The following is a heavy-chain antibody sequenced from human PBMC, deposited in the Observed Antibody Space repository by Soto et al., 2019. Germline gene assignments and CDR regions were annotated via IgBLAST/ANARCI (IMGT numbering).Heavy chain of an antibody. CDR2: VSHDGTLY. V-gene: IGHV3-30*18. J-gene: IGHJ4*02. Sequence: GGSLRLSCSASGFIYSSCAMHWVRQVPGKGLEWLAVVSHDGTLYPYADSVKGRFTISRDNSRKMLYLQMNSLRPDDTAVYYCAKGPDTAMAPGFDYWGQGTLVTVPQ. CDR1: GFIYSSCA. CDR3: AKGPDTAMAPGFDY. D-gene: IGHD5-18*01.